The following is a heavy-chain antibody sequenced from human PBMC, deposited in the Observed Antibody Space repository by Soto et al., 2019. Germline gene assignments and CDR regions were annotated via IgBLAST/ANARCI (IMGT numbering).Heavy chain of an antibody. CDR2: VYPSGST. Sequence: PSETLSLTCAVSGYSISSGYYWGWIRQPPGRGLEWIGSVYPSGSTYYNPSLRSRVTISVDKSKNQFSLKLRSVTAADTALYYCARAPVDFYYFDYRGQGTLVTVSS. V-gene: IGHV4-38-2*01. CDR3: ARAPVDFYYFDY. J-gene: IGHJ4*02. D-gene: IGHD5-12*01. CDR1: GYSISSGYY.